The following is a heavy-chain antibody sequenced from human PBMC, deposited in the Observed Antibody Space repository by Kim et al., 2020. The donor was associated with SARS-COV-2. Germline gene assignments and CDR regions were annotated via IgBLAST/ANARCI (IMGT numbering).Heavy chain of an antibody. J-gene: IGHJ3*02. CDR3: ARHVYADRSVAFEM. CDR2: IYYNGDT. D-gene: IGHD4-17*01. V-gene: IGHV4-59*08. Sequence: SETLSLTCTVSDGSISGYYWSWVRQPPGKGLEWIGFIYYNGDTNYNPSLQSRVTISLGTSDNQFSLKVYSVTAADTAVYFCARHVYADRSVAFEMWGQGTMVTVSS. CDR1: DGSISGYY.